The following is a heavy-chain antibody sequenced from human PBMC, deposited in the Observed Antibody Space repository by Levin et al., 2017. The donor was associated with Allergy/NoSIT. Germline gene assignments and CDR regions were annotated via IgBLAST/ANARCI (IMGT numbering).Heavy chain of an antibody. CDR2: INSNGGGT. D-gene: IGHD6-19*01. Sequence: GESLKISCSASGFTFSSFSMHWVRQAPGKGLEYVSAINSNGGGTYYADSVKGRLTISRDNSKNTLYLQMSSLRPEDTAVYYCVKDRVGSSGWYGSDYWGQGTLVTVSS. CDR3: VKDRVGSSGWYGSDY. J-gene: IGHJ4*02. V-gene: IGHV3-64D*06. CDR1: GFTFSSFS.